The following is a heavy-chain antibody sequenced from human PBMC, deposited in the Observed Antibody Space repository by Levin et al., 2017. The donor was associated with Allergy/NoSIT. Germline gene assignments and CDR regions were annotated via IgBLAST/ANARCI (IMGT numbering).Heavy chain of an antibody. CDR2: VSYNGST. J-gene: IGHJ4*02. CDR3: TRDSRYCTNGACFRRNDS. Sequence: ESLKISCSVSGGSMKTFYWSWVRQVPGRGLEWIGDVSYNGSTSYNPSLNNRLTISVEMSKNQFLLKLNSVTAADSAVYYCTRDSRYCTNGACFRRNDSWGQGTRVIVSS. V-gene: IGHV4-59*01. CDR1: GGSMKTFY. D-gene: IGHD2-8*01.